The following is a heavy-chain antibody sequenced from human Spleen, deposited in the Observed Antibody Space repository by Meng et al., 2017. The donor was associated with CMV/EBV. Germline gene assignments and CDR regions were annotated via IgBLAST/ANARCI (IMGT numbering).Heavy chain of an antibody. CDR2: INPNSGDT. D-gene: IGHD2-2*01. V-gene: IGHV1-2*02. J-gene: IGHJ5*02. CDR1: GYFFTGYY. Sequence: ASVKVSCKASGYFFTGYYMHWVRQAPGQGLEWMGWINPNSGDTNFAQRFQDRVTMSRDTSISTAYMELSRLTSDDTAMYYCARLGYCSSTSCYLGGFDPWGQGTLVTVSS. CDR3: ARLGYCSSTSCYLGGFDP.